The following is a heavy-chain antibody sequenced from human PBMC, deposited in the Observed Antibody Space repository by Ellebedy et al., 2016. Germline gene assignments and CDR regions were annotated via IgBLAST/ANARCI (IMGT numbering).Heavy chain of an antibody. V-gene: IGHV3-74*01. CDR2: IWGDGSST. J-gene: IGHJ4*02. D-gene: IGHD5-18*01. Sequence: GESLKISCVVSGLTFSSYDIHWVRQAPGKGLVWASRIWGDGSSTSYADSVKGRFTISRDNAKNTVYLQMNSLRGEDTAVYYCARDLGYAKPDWGQGNLVTVSS. CDR3: ARDLGYAKPD. CDR1: GLTFSSYD.